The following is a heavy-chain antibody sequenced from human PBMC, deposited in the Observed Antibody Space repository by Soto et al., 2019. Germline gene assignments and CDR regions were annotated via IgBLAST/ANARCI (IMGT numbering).Heavy chain of an antibody. Sequence: GGSLRLSCAASGFTFSSYGMHWVRQAPGKGLEWVAVISYDGSNKYYADSVKGRFTISRDNSKNTLYLQMNSLRAEDTAVYYCAKDRYYYDSSGYTLFDYWGQGTLVTVSS. V-gene: IGHV3-30*18. CDR1: GFTFSSYG. CDR2: ISYDGSNK. CDR3: AKDRYYYDSSGYTLFDY. J-gene: IGHJ4*02. D-gene: IGHD3-22*01.